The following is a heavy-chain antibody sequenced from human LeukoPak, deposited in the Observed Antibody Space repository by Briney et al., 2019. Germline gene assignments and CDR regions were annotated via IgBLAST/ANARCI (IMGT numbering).Heavy chain of an antibody. CDR2: ISSSGSTI. CDR1: GFTFSDYY. V-gene: IGHV3-11*04. J-gene: IGHJ4*02. CDR3: ARDLSGITGYTYGRGIDY. D-gene: IGHD5-18*01. Sequence: NAGGSVRLSCAASGFTFSDYYMSWIRQAPGKGLEWVSYISSSGSTIYYADSVKGRFTISRDNAKTSLYLQMNSLRAEDTAVYYCARDLSGITGYTYGRGIDYWGQGTLVTVSS.